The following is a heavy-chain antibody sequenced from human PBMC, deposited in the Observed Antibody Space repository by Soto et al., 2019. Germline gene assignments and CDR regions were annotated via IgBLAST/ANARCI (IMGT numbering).Heavy chain of an antibody. CDR3: AQLGLMTFSHKHYFNL. CDR1: GFSFDNYA. V-gene: IGHV3-23*01. D-gene: IGHD3-16*01. J-gene: IGHJ4*02. CDR2: IKSDGSST. Sequence: EVQLLESGGDLVQPGGSLRLCCVASGFSFDNYAMSWVRQAPGKGLEWVSAIKSDGSSTYYAASVKDRFIISRDNSKNTLYLQLNSLRAEDTAVYYCAQLGLMTFSHKHYFNLWGRGTLVTVSS.